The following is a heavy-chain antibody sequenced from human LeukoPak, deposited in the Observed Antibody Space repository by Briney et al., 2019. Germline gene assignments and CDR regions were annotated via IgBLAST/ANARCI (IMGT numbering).Heavy chain of an antibody. CDR3: ARGGNIDY. J-gene: IGHJ4*02. CDR2: ISGSGSGT. V-gene: IGHV3-23*01. Sequence: GGSLRLSCAASGFTFSSYAMSWVRQAPGKGLEWVSGISGSGSGTYYPDSVKGRFTISRDNAKNSVYLQMNSLRDEDTAVYYCARGGNIDYWGQGTLVTVSS. D-gene: IGHD3-10*01. CDR1: GFTFSSYA.